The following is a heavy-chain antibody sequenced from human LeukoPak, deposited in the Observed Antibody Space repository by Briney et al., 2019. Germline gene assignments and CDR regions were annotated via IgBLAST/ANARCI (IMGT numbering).Heavy chain of an antibody. Sequence: GGSLRLSCAASGFTFSSYDMIWVRQAPGKGLEWVSYISRNGDTIYYADSAKGRFTISRDNAKNSLYLQMNSLRDEDTAVYYCAREYGQHGEYFDFWGQGTLVTVSS. CDR3: AREYGQHGEYFDF. CDR1: GFTFSSYD. V-gene: IGHV3-48*02. J-gene: IGHJ4*02. CDR2: ISRNGDTI. D-gene: IGHD3-10*01.